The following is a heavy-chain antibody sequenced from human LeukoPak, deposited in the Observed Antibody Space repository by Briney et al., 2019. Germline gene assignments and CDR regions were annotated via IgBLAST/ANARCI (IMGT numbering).Heavy chain of an antibody. J-gene: IGHJ4*02. CDR1: GDSISSSNSY. V-gene: IGHV4-39*01. D-gene: IGHD6-19*01. CDR3: ASGTHYGYSSGWLYY. CDR2: LYYSGSS. Sequence: SETLSLTCTVSGDSISSSNSYRGWIRQPPGKGLEWIGSLYYSGSSYYNPSLKSRVTISADTSKNQFSLKLSSVTAADTAVYYCASGTHYGYSSGWLYYWGQGTLVTVSS.